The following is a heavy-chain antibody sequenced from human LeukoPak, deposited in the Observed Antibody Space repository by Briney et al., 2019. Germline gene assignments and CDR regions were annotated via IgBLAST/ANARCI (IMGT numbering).Heavy chain of an antibody. V-gene: IGHV1-2*02. CDR1: GYTFTGCY. J-gene: IGHJ6*02. CDR3: ARVPGLYCSSTSCYSYYGMDV. Sequence: ASVKVSCKASGYTFTGCYMLWVRQAPGQGLEWMGWINPNSGGTNYAQKFQGRVTMTRDTSISTAYMELSRLRSDDTAVYYCARVPGLYCSSTSCYSYYGMDVWGQGTTVTVSS. D-gene: IGHD2-2*02. CDR2: INPNSGGT.